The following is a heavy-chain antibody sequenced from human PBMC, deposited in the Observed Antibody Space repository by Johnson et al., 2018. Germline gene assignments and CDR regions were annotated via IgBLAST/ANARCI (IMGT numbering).Heavy chain of an antibody. D-gene: IGHD7-27*01. CDR2: ISGSGGST. CDR1: GFTFSSYA. Sequence: VQLVESGGGLVQPGGSLRLSCAASGFTFSSYAMSWFRQAPGKGLEWVSTISGSGGSTYYAASVKGRFPITRDNSKNKMYLQMNSLRAEDTAVYYCAKCSETGNGIDAFDIWGQGTMVSVSS. V-gene: IGHV3-23*04. CDR3: AKCSETGNGIDAFDI. J-gene: IGHJ3*02.